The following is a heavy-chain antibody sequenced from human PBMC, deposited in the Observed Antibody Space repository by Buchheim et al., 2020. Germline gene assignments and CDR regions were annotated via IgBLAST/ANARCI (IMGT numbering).Heavy chain of an antibody. CDR3: ASIRTGDLYYFDY. J-gene: IGHJ4*02. Sequence: EVQLVESGGGLVKPGGSLRLSCAASGFTFSSYSMNWVRQAPGKGLEWVSSISSSSSYIYYADSVKGRFTISRDNAKNSMYLQMNSLRAEDTAVYYCASIRTGDLYYFDYWGQGTL. V-gene: IGHV3-21*01. CDR1: GFTFSSYS. CDR2: ISSSSSYI. D-gene: IGHD2-21*02.